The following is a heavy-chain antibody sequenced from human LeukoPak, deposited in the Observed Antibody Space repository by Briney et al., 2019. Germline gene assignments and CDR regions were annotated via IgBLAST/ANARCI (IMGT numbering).Heavy chain of an antibody. V-gene: IGHV4-34*01. CDR3: ARVDAWGAFDI. J-gene: IGHJ3*02. D-gene: IGHD7-27*01. Sequence: SETLSLTCAVYGGSFSGYYWSWIRQPPGKGLEWIGEINHSGSTNYNPSLKSRVTISVDTSKNQFSLKLSSVTAADTAVYYCARVDAWGAFDIWGQGTMVTVSS. CDR2: INHSGST. CDR1: GGSFSGYY.